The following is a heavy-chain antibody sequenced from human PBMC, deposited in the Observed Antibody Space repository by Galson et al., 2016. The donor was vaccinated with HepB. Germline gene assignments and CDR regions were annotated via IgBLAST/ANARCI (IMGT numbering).Heavy chain of an antibody. V-gene: IGHV3-74*01. CDR1: GFTISGHW. CDR3: ARDGAHWDLDL. CDR2: TNNDGHNK. J-gene: IGHJ2*01. Sequence: SLRLSCAATGFTISGHWMHWVRQAPGKGLMWIAHTNNDGHNKNYANSVKGRFTISRDYAKNTVYLQMNSMRGEDTAVYYCARDGAHWDLDLWGRGTLVTVSS.